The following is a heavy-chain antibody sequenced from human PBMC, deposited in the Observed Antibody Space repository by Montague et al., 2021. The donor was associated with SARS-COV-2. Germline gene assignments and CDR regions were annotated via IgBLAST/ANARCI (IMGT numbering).Heavy chain of an antibody. CDR2: IYYSGST. D-gene: IGHD3-22*01. V-gene: IGHV4-39*01. Sequence: SETLSLTCTVSGGSVSSRSYYWGWIRQPPGKGLEWIGSIYYSGSTHYNPSLKSRVTISVDTSKNQFSLNLSSVTAADTAVYYCARGRVGITVILVVIGYSYYFDDWGQGTLVTVSS. CDR3: ARGRVGITVILVVIGYSYYFDD. CDR1: GGSVSSRSYY. J-gene: IGHJ4*02.